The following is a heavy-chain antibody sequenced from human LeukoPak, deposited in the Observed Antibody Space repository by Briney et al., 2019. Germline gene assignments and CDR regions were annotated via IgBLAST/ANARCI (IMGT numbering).Heavy chain of an antibody. CDR3: ARVGETYYDFWSGYYRDYYYYGMDV. J-gene: IGHJ6*02. CDR1: GGSISSYY. D-gene: IGHD3-3*01. Sequence: SETLSLTCTVSGGSISSYYWSWIRQPPGKGLEWIGYIYYSGSTNYNPSLKSRVTISVDTSNNQFSLKLSSVTAADTAVYYCARVGETYYDFWSGYYRDYYYYGMDVWGQGTTVTVSS. V-gene: IGHV4-59*01. CDR2: IYYSGST.